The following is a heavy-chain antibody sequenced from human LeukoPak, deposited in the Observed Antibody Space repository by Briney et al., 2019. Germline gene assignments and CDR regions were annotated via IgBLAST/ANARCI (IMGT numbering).Heavy chain of an antibody. Sequence: ASVKVSCKASGGTFGSYAISWVRQAPGQGREWMGRIIPILGIANYAQKFQGRVTITADKSTSTAYMELSSLRSEDTAVYYCARANSGIVGATTVDYWGQGTLVTVSS. J-gene: IGHJ4*02. V-gene: IGHV1-69*04. CDR2: IIPILGIA. CDR1: GGTFGSYA. D-gene: IGHD1-26*01. CDR3: ARANSGIVGATTVDY.